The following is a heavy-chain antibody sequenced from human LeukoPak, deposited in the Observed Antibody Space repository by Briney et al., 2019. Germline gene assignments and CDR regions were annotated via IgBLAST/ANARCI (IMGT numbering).Heavy chain of an antibody. Sequence: PSETLSLTCTVSGGSVSSYYWSWIRQPPGKGLEWIGYIYYSGSTNYNPSLKSRVTISVDTSKNQFSLKLSSVTAADTAVYYCARERVSPDGGGWNAFVIWGQGTMVTVSS. V-gene: IGHV4-59*02. CDR1: GGSVSSYY. J-gene: IGHJ3*02. D-gene: IGHD3-16*01. CDR2: IYYSGST. CDR3: ARERVSPDGGGWNAFVI.